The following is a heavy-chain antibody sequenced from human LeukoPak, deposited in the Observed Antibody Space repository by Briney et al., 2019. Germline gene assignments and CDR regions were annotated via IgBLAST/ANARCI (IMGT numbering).Heavy chain of an antibody. D-gene: IGHD3-10*01. CDR1: GYSISSGYY. CDR3: ALVRGVIIVDY. CDR2: IYHSGST. Sequence: SETLSLTCAVSGYSISSGYYWGWIRQPPGKGLEWIGSIYHSGSTHYNPSLKSRVTISVDTSKNQFSLKLSSVTAADTAVYYCALVRGVIIVDYWGQGTLVTVSS. J-gene: IGHJ4*02. V-gene: IGHV4-38-2*01.